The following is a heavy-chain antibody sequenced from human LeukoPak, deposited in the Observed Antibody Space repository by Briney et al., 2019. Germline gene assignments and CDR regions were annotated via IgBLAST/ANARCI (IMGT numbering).Heavy chain of an antibody. CDR3: ARVTFNYCDY. V-gene: IGHV3-48*03. D-gene: IGHD1-14*01. Sequence: PGGALRLSCAVSVFTSSIYEMNWVRPAPGKGLEWVSYISSSGSTISYADSVKGRFTISRDNAKNSLYLQMNSLRAEDTVVYYCARVTFNYCDYWGQGTLVTVSS. CDR2: ISSSGSTI. J-gene: IGHJ4*02. CDR1: VFTSSIYE.